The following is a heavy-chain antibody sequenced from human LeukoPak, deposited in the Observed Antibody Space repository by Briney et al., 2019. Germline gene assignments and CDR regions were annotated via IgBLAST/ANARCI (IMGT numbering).Heavy chain of an antibody. V-gene: IGHV3-20*01. J-gene: IGHJ4*02. D-gene: IGHD3-10*01. Sequence: GGSLRLSCAASGFTFSSYGMSWVRQAPGKGLEWVSGINWNGGSTGYADSVKGRFTISRDNAKNSLYLQMNSLRAEDTALYHCARTYYYGSGSDYWGQGTLVTVSS. CDR1: GFTFSSYG. CDR2: INWNGGST. CDR3: ARTYYYGSGSDY.